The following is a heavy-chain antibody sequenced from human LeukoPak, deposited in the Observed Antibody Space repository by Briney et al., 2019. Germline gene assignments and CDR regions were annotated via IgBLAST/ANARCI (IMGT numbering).Heavy chain of an antibody. CDR1: GGSISSYY. CDR3: ARVGGLHALSLHTVVDY. D-gene: IGHD2-15*01. Sequence: SETLSLTXTVSGGSISSYYWSWIRQPAGKGLEWLGRIYTSGSTNYNPSLKSRVTMSVDTSKNQFSLKLSSVTAADTAVYYCARVGGLHALSLHTVVDYWGQGTLVTVSS. J-gene: IGHJ4*02. CDR2: IYTSGST. V-gene: IGHV4-4*07.